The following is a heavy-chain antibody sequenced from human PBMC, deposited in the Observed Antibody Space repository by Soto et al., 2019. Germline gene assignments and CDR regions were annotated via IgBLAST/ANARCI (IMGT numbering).Heavy chain of an antibody. CDR1: GFTFSSYG. CDR3: ANQIQTGH. CDR2: ISHDGSTK. Sequence: QVQLVESGGGVVQPGTSLRLSCAASGFTFSSYGMHWVRHAPGKGLAWVAVISHDGSTKYYADSVKGRFTISRDNSKNPLYLQMNSLRVEDTAVYYCANQIQTGHWGQGTLVIVSS. V-gene: IGHV3-30*18. J-gene: IGHJ4*02. D-gene: IGHD5-18*01.